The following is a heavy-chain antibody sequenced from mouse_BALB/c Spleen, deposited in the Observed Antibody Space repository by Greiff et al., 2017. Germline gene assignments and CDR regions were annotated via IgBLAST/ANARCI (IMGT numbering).Heavy chain of an antibody. V-gene: IGHV1-14*01. J-gene: IGHJ4*01. CDR3: ARESITTATGAMDY. D-gene: IGHD1-2*01. Sequence: VQLQQSGPELVKPGASVKMSCKASGYTFTSYVMHWVKQKPGQGLEWIGYINPYNDGTKYNEKFKGKATLASDKSSSTAYMELSSLTSEDSAVYYGARESITTATGAMDYWGQGTSVTVSS. CDR2: INPYNDGT. CDR1: GYTFTSYV.